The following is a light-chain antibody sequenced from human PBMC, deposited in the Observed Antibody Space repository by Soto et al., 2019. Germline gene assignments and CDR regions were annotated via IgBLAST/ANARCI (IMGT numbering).Light chain of an antibody. CDR3: QQYENSVMYT. J-gene: IGKJ2*01. CDR1: QSVRSSF. CDR2: DVS. V-gene: IGKV3-20*01. Sequence: EMVLTQSPGTLSFSPGERATLSCRASQSVRSSFFAWYQQKPGQSPRLLIYDVSVRATGIPDSFSGSGSGTDFTLTIHRLEPEDFAVYYCQQYENSVMYTFGQGTKLEIK.